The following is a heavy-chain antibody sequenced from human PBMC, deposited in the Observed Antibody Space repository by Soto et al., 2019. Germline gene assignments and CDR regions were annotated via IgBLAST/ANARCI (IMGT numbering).Heavy chain of an antibody. CDR2: IYYSGST. Sequence: SETLSLTCTVSGGSISSSSYYWGWIRHPPGKGLEWIGSIYYSGSTYYNPSLKSRVTISVDTSKNQFSLKLSSVTAADTAVYYCASTFIVVVPAARPSDWFDPWGQGTLVTVSS. V-gene: IGHV4-39*01. D-gene: IGHD2-2*01. J-gene: IGHJ5*02. CDR1: GGSISSSSYY. CDR3: ASTFIVVVPAARPSDWFDP.